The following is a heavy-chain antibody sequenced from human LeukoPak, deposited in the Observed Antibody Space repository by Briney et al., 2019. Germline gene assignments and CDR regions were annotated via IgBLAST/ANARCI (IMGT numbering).Heavy chain of an antibody. Sequence: SATLSLTCAVFGGSFSGYYWSWIRQPPGKGLEWIGRINHSGSTNYNPSLKSRVTISVGTSKNQFSLKVSSVTAADTAVYYCARDIAHSSGWAYFDYWGQGTLVTVSS. V-gene: IGHV4-34*01. CDR2: INHSGST. CDR1: GGSFSGYY. D-gene: IGHD6-19*01. CDR3: ARDIAHSSGWAYFDY. J-gene: IGHJ4*02.